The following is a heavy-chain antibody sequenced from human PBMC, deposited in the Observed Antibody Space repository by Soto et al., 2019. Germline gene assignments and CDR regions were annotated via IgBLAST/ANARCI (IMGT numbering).Heavy chain of an antibody. J-gene: IGHJ5*02. D-gene: IGHD6-13*01. V-gene: IGHV4-39*01. CDR3: ARYKRGYSSSSGTPNWFDP. Sequence: SETLSLTCTVSGGSISSSSYYWGWIRQPPGKGLEWIGSIYYSGSTYYNPSLKSRVTIPVDTSKNQFSLKLSSVTAADTAVYYCARYKRGYSSSSGTPNWFDPWGQGTLVTVDS. CDR1: GGSISSSSYY. CDR2: IYYSGST.